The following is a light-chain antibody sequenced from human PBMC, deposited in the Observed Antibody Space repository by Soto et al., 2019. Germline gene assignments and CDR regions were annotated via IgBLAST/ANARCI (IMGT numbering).Light chain of an antibody. CDR3: QQYNNWPFT. Sequence: EIVMTQSPATLSVSPGERATLSCRASQSVSSNLAWYQQKPAQAPRLLIYGASTRATGIPARFSGSGSGTEFTLTLSSLQSEDFAVYCCQQYNNWPFTVGPGTKVDIK. CDR2: GAS. V-gene: IGKV3-15*01. J-gene: IGKJ3*01. CDR1: QSVSSN.